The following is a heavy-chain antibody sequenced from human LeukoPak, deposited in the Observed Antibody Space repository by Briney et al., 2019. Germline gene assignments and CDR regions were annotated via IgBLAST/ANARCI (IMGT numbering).Heavy chain of an antibody. J-gene: IGHJ4*02. Sequence: GGSLRLSCVVSGSTVRANYMTWVRQAPGKGLEWVSLILDDTSTTYADSVKGRFAISRDNTRNTLYLQMNRLTAADTSVYYCVRDKGLRLTERFDSWGQGTLVTVSS. CDR1: GSTVRANY. CDR2: ILDDTST. CDR3: VRDKGLRLTERFDS. V-gene: IGHV3-53*01. D-gene: IGHD3/OR15-3a*01.